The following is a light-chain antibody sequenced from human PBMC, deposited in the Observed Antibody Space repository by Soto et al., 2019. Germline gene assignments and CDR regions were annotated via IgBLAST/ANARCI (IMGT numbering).Light chain of an antibody. V-gene: IGKV3-15*01. CDR1: QSVGRN. Sequence: EGVMTQSPATLSVSPGERATLSCRASQSVGRNLAWYQQRPGQAPRLLIYGASTRATGIPARFSGGGSGTEFTLTISSLQSEDFAVYYCQQYNNWPWTFGQGTKVDI. J-gene: IGKJ1*01. CDR2: GAS. CDR3: QQYNNWPWT.